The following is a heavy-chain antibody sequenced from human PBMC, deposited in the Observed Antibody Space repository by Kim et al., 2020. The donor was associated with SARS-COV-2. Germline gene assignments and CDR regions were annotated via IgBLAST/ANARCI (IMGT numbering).Heavy chain of an antibody. CDR1: GFTFSNFV. J-gene: IGHJ5*01. CDR3: AYGKGGMA. Sequence: GGSLRLSCAASGFTFSNFVMSWVRQAPGKGLEWVSLIHSGGSSTSYADSVKGRFTISRDNSKNSLYLEMNILRAEDTAVYYCAYGKGGMAWVHGT. V-gene: IGHV3-23*03. D-gene: IGHD3-10*01. CDR2: IHSGGSST.